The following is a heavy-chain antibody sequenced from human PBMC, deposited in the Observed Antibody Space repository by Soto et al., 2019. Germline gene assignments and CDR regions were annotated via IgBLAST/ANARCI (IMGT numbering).Heavy chain of an antibody. D-gene: IGHD3-22*01. J-gene: IGHJ4*02. CDR1: GFTFSSYG. Sequence: GWALRLSCAASGFTFSSYGMHWVRQAPGKGLEWVAVISYDGSNKYYADSVKGRFTISRDNSKNTLYLQMNSLRAEDTAVYYCAKDQDAAYYYDSSGYAFDYWGQGTLVTVSS. V-gene: IGHV3-30*18. CDR3: AKDQDAAYYYDSSGYAFDY. CDR2: ISYDGSNK.